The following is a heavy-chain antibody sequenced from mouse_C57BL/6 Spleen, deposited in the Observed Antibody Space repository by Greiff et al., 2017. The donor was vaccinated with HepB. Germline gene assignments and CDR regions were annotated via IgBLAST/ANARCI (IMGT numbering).Heavy chain of an antibody. V-gene: IGHV14-2*01. J-gene: IGHJ4*01. D-gene: IGHD2-3*01. CDR1: GFNIKDYY. CDR3: ARRDGYYGDYYAMDY. Sequence: EVQLQQSGAELVKPGASVKLSCTASGFNIKDYYMHWVKQRTEQGLEWIGRIDPEDGETKYAPKFQGKATMTADTASNTAYLQLSSLTSEDTAVYYCARRDGYYGDYYAMDYWGQGTSVTVSS. CDR2: IDPEDGET.